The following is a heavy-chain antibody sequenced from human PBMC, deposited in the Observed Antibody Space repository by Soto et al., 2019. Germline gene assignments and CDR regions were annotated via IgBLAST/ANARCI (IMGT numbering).Heavy chain of an antibody. CDR1: GGSISSGGYY. D-gene: IGHD2-21*01. CDR3: ARVLWTPDYHYYMDV. J-gene: IGHJ6*03. Sequence: QVQLQESGPGLVKPSQTLSLTCTVSGGSISSGGYYWSGIRQHPGKGLEWIGYIYYIGSTNYNPPLKSRVTISVDTSKSQFSLKLSSVTAADTAVYYCARVLWTPDYHYYMDVWGKGTTVTVSS. V-gene: IGHV4-31*03. CDR2: IYYIGST.